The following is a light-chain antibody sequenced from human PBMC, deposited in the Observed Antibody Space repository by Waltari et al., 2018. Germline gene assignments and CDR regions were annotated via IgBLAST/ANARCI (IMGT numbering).Light chain of an antibody. Sequence: QSVLTQPASVSGSPGQSITIPCTGTSRDVGNYNLVSWDQQYPGKAPTLTVYEVTKRTSGVSDRFTGSKSGNTASLTIYGLQSEDEADYYCCSYAGLGIYVFGTGTKVTVL. CDR2: EVT. V-gene: IGLV2-23*02. J-gene: IGLJ1*01. CDR1: SRDVGNYNL. CDR3: CSYAGLGIYV.